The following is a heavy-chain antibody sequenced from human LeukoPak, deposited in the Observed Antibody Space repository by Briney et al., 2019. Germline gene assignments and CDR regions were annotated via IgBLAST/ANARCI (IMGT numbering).Heavy chain of an antibody. J-gene: IGHJ3*02. D-gene: IGHD3-3*01. CDR3: ARGGVLRFLVFDI. Sequence: SETLSLTCTVSGGSISSYYWSWIRQHPGKGLEWIGYIYYSGSTYYNPSLKSRVTISVDTSKNQFSLKLSSVTAADTAVYYCARGGVLRFLVFDIWGQGTMVTVSS. CDR2: IYYSGST. V-gene: IGHV4-59*06. CDR1: GGSISSYY.